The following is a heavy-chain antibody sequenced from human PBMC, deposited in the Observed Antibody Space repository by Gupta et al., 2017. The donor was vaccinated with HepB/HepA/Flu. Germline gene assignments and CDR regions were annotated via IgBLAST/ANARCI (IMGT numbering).Heavy chain of an antibody. V-gene: IGHV3-7*01. CDR2: IREDSTEK. D-gene: IGHD7-27*01. CDR1: GFTLSDYW. Sequence: EVQLVESGGGLVQPGGSLRLSCVASGFTLSDYWISWIRQALGKGLEWVANIREDSTEKFYVDSVKGRFTISRDNAKKSVYLQMDSLRDEDTAVYFCTRDRNWDGFDYWGQGTLVTVSS. J-gene: IGHJ4*02. CDR3: TRDRNWDGFDY.